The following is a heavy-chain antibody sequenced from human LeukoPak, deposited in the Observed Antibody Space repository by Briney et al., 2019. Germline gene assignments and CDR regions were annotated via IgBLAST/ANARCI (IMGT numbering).Heavy chain of an antibody. CDR1: GYSISSGYY. CDR3: ARYKAGATGWFDP. J-gene: IGHJ5*02. Sequence: PSETLSLTCTVSGYSISSGYYWGWIRQPPGKGLEWIGSIYHSGSTYYNPSLKSRVTISVDTSKNQFSLKLSSVTAADTAVYYCARYKAGATGWFDPWGQGTLVTVSS. D-gene: IGHD6-19*01. CDR2: IYHSGST. V-gene: IGHV4-38-2*02.